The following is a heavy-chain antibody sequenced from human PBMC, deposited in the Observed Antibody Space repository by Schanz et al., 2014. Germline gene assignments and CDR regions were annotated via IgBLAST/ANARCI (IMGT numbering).Heavy chain of an antibody. J-gene: IGHJ3*02. CDR3: ARGGRTAGAFDI. CDR2: ISGSGGST. Sequence: QVQVVQSGGGLVKPGGSLRLSCAASGFVFGDYYMTWIRQAPGKGLEWVSAISGSGGSTYYADSVKGRFTLSRDNAKNSLYLQMTSLRAEDTAVYYGARGGRTAGAFDIWGQGTMVTVSS. D-gene: IGHD1-1*01. CDR1: GFVFGDYY. V-gene: IGHV3-11*04.